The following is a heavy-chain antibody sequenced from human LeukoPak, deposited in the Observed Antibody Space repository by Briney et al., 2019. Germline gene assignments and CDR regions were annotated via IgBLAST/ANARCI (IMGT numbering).Heavy chain of an antibody. Sequence: GGSLRLSCAASGFTFSTYSMNWVRQAPGKGLEWVSYISSSSTIYYADSVKGRFTISRDNAKNSLYLQMNSLRAEDAAVYYCARGSTYYDSSGQVPFDYWGQGTLVTVSS. CDR2: ISSSSTI. CDR1: GFTFSTYS. J-gene: IGHJ4*02. V-gene: IGHV3-48*01. CDR3: ARGSTYYDSSGQVPFDY. D-gene: IGHD3-22*01.